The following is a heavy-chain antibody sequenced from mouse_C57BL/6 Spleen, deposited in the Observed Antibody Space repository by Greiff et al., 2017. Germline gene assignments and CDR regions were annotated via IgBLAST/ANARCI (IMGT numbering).Heavy chain of an antibody. CDR3: ARRDGYYVYAMDY. D-gene: IGHD2-3*01. Sequence: QVQLQQSGAELVRPGTSVKMSCKASGYTFTNYWIGWAKQRPGHGLEWIGDIYPGGGYTNYNEKFKGKATLTADKSSSTAYMQFSSLTSEDSAIYYCARRDGYYVYAMDYWGQGTSVTVSS. J-gene: IGHJ4*01. V-gene: IGHV1-63*01. CDR2: IYPGGGYT. CDR1: GYTFTNYW.